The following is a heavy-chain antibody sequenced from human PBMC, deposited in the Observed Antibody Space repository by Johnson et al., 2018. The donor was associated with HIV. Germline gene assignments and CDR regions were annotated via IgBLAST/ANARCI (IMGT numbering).Heavy chain of an antibody. V-gene: IGHV3-30*04. J-gene: IGHJ3*02. CDR2: ISYDGINK. Sequence: QVQLVESGGGVVQPGRSLRLSCAASGFTFSSYAMHWVRQAPGKGLEWVAVISYDGINKFFPDSVKGRFTISRDNSNNTVYLQMNSLRTEDSGVYYGAKIAAAAGLKDAFDIWGQGTMVTVSS. CDR1: GFTFSSYA. CDR3: AKIAAAAGLKDAFDI. D-gene: IGHD6-13*01.